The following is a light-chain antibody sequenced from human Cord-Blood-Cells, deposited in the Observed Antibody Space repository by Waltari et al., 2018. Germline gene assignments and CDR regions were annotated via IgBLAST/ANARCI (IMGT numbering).Light chain of an antibody. CDR1: QIVLYSSNNKNY. CDR3: QQYYSTPLT. CDR2: WAS. V-gene: IGKV4-1*01. J-gene: IGKJ4*01. Sequence: DIVMTQSPDSLAVSLGERATIHCKSSQIVLYSSNNKNYLACYQQKPGQPPKLLIYWASTRESGVPDRFSGSGSGTDFTLTISSLQAEDVAVYYCQQYYSTPLTFGGGTKVEIK.